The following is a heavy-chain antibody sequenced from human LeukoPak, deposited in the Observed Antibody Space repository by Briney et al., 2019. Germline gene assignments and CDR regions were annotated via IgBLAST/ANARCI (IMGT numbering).Heavy chain of an antibody. J-gene: IGHJ4*02. V-gene: IGHV4-38-2*02. Sequence: SETLSLTCNVSGYSLNRGYYWGWIRQPPGKGLNPSLRSRVTISVDKSKNQISLEVTSVTAADTAVYYCAKDDGGEYHLFDSWGLGTLVTVSS. CDR3: AKDDGGEYHLFDS. CDR1: GYSLNRGYY. D-gene: IGHD3-16*01.